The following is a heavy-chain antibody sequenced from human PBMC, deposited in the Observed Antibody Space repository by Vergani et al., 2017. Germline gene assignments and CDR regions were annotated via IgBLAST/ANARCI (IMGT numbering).Heavy chain of an antibody. D-gene: IGHD2-15*01. Sequence: EVQLLESGGGLVQPGGSLRLSCAASGFTFDDYTMHWVRQAPGKGLEWVSLISWDGGSTYYADSVKGRFTISRDNSKNSLYLQMNSLRHEDTALYYCAKALAYCSGGSCPTDYGGQGTLVTVSS. V-gene: IGHV3-43*01. CDR3: AKALAYCSGGSCPTDY. CDR2: ISWDGGST. J-gene: IGHJ4*02. CDR1: GFTFDDYT.